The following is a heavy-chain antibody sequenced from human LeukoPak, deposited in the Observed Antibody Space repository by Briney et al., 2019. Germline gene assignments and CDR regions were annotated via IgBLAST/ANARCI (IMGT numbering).Heavy chain of an antibody. D-gene: IGHD5-24*01. CDR3: ARVLESEMATIGATDY. Sequence: GGSLRLSCAASGFTFSSYSMNWVRQAPGKGLEWVSSISSSSSYIYYADSVKGRFTISRDNAKNSLYLQMNSLRAEDTAVYYCARVLESEMATIGATDYWGQGTLVTVSS. CDR1: GFTFSSYS. CDR2: ISSSSSYI. V-gene: IGHV3-21*01. J-gene: IGHJ4*02.